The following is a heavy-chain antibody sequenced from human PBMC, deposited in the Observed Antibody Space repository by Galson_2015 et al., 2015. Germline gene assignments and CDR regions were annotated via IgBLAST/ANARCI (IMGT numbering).Heavy chain of an antibody. J-gene: IGHJ4*02. V-gene: IGHV3-30-3*01. CDR2: VSYDGSNK. D-gene: IGHD6-19*01. CDR1: GFTFSSYA. Sequence: SLRLSCAASGFTFSSYAMHWVRQAPGKGLEWVAVVSYDGSNKYYADSVKGRFTISRDNSKNTLYLQMNSLRAEDTALYYCAKDGTLGPLEQWLVPFFDYWGQGTLVTVSS. CDR3: AKDGTLGPLEQWLVPFFDY.